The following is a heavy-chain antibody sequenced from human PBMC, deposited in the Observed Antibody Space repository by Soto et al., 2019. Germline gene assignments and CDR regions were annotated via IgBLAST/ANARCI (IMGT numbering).Heavy chain of an antibody. V-gene: IGHV1-46*01. CDR3: ARDRPGGPGGSGYYTTYYYYGMDV. Sequence: ASVKVSCKASGYTFTSYYMHWVRQAPGQGLEWMGIINPSGGSTSYAQKFQGRVTMTRDTSTSTVYMELSSLRSEDTAVYYCARDRPGGPGGSGYYTTYYYYGMDVWGQGTTVTVSS. CDR1: GYTFTSYY. CDR2: INPSGGST. D-gene: IGHD3-3*01. J-gene: IGHJ6*02.